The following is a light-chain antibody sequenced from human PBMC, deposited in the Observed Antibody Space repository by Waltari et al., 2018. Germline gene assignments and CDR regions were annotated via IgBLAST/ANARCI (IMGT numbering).Light chain of an antibody. CDR3: SSYTSSGVV. Sequence: QSALTQPASVSGSPGQATFISCTGPGSDVGGYDYFSWYQQYPGKAPRLIIYDVYNRPSGVSNRFSGSKSDNTASLTISGLQAEDESVYYCSSYTSSGVVFGGGTKLTVL. V-gene: IGLV2-14*01. CDR2: DVY. J-gene: IGLJ2*01. CDR1: GSDVGGYDY.